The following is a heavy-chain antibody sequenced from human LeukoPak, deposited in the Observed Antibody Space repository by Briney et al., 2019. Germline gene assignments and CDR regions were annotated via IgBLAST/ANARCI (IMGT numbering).Heavy chain of an antibody. D-gene: IGHD2-2*01. CDR2: INSDGSST. V-gene: IGHV3-74*01. J-gene: IGHJ4*02. CDR3: ASRPRNCSSTSFYLKGPGY. Sequence: PGGSLRLSCAASGFTFSSYWMHWVRQAPGKGLVWVSRINSDGSSTSYADSVKGRFTISRDNAKNTLYLQTNSLRAEDTAVYYCASRPRNCSSTSFYLKGPGYWGQGTLVTVSS. CDR1: GFTFSSYW.